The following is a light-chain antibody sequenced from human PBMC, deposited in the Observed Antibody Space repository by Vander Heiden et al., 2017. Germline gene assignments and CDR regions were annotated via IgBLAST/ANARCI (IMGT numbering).Light chain of an antibody. Sequence: QSALTQPPSASGSPGQSVTISCTGTSSDVGGYNYVSWYQQHPGKAPKLMIYEVSKRPSGVPDRFSGSKSGNTESLTVSGLQAEDEADYYCSSYAGSNKLVFGGGTKLTVL. CDR1: SSDVGGYNY. CDR2: EVS. CDR3: SSYAGSNKLV. V-gene: IGLV2-8*01. J-gene: IGLJ2*01.